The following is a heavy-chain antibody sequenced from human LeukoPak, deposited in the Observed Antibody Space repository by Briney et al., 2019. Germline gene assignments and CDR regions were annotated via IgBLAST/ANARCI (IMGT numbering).Heavy chain of an antibody. CDR3: AREFCSGGGCYYYGMDV. CDR1: GGTFSSYA. D-gene: IGHD2-15*01. J-gene: IGHJ6*02. CDR2: ISGYNGNT. V-gene: IGHV1-18*01. Sequence: GPSVKVSCKASGGTFSSYAISWVRHAPGQGLEWMGWISGYNGNTNYAQKFQGRVTMTTDTSTSTAYLELRRLRSDDTAIYYCAREFCSGGGCYYYGMDVWGQGTTVTVS.